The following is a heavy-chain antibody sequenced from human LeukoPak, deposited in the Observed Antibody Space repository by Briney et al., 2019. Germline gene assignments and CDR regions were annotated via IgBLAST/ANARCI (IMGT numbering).Heavy chain of an antibody. V-gene: IGHV3-21*01. CDR2: ISSSSSYI. CDR1: GFTFSSYS. Sequence: GGSLRLSCAASGFTFSSYSMNWVRQAPGKGLEWVSSISSSSSYIYYADSVKGRFTISRDNAKNSLYLQMNSLRAEDTAVYYCARERGSWYSSSPWYYYGMDVWGQGTTVTVSS. CDR3: ARERGSWYSSSPWYYYGMDV. D-gene: IGHD6-13*01. J-gene: IGHJ6*02.